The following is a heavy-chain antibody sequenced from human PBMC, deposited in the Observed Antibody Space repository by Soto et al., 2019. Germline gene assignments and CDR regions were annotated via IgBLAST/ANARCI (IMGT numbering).Heavy chain of an antibody. Sequence: ETLSPTCHVSGGSIRSNYWSWIRHPAGQALEWIGRIYTSGTTNYNPSLTNRATMLIDTSKNQFSLILSSVTAADTGVYYCAREGASGFGMDVWGQGTTVTVSS. D-gene: IGHD3-3*01. V-gene: IGHV4-4*07. CDR1: GGSIRSNY. CDR2: IYTSGTT. CDR3: AREGASGFGMDV. J-gene: IGHJ6*02.